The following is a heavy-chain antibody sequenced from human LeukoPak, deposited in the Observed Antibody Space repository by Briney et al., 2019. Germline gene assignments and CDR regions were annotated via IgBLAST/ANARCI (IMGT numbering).Heavy chain of an antibody. CDR3: ARVPGNRGYDYYFDY. J-gene: IGHJ4*02. V-gene: IGHV1-46*01. Sequence: SVKLSCKASGYTLTSYYMHWVRQAPGQGLEWVGIINPRGGSTTYAQKFQDRVTMTRDTPTSTVYMELSSLRSEDTGVYYCARVPGNRGYDYYFDYWGQGSLVTVSS. CDR2: INPRGGST. CDR1: GYTLTSYY. D-gene: IGHD5-12*01.